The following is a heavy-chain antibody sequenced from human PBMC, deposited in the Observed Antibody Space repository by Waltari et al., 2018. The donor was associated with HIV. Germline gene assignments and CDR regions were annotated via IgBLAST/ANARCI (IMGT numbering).Heavy chain of an antibody. CDR1: GYRFTAYY. J-gene: IGHJ4*02. CDR3: ARPVAATFYFDY. CDR2: INPNTGGT. Sequence: QVQLLQSGAEVKKPGASVKVSCKTSGYRFTAYYMHCVRQAPGQGLEWMGWINPNTGGTNYAQKFQGRVTMTWDTSISTIYMDLNRLTSDDTAIYYCARPVAATFYFDYWGQGTLVTVSS. V-gene: IGHV1-2*02. D-gene: IGHD6-19*01.